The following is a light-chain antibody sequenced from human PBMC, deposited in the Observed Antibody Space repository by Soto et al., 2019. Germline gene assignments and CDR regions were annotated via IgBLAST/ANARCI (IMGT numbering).Light chain of an antibody. CDR2: DVG. Sequence: QSALTQPASVSGSPGQSITISCTGTSSDVGGYNYVSWYQQHPGKAPKLMIYDVGNRPSGVSNRFSGSKSGNTASLTISGLQAEDEADYYCSSYTSSSPPLVFGGGTKLTVL. CDR3: SSYTSSSPPLV. CDR1: SSDVGGYNY. V-gene: IGLV2-14*01. J-gene: IGLJ2*01.